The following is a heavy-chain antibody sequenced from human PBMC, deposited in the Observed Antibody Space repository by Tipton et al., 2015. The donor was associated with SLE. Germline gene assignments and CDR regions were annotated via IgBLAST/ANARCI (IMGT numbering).Heavy chain of an antibody. CDR1: GFTFSGYS. D-gene: IGHD1-26*01. V-gene: IGHV3-48*04. CDR2: ISDDGSRT. Sequence: QLVQSGGGLVQPGGSLRLSCVVSGFTFSGYSMDWVRQAPGKGLEWVSYISDDGSRTYYTDSVKGRFTISRDNAKNSLYLQMNSLRAEDMALYYCSKDIWSGVTKAFGAFDMWGQGTMVTVSS. J-gene: IGHJ3*02. CDR3: SKDIWSGVTKAFGAFDM.